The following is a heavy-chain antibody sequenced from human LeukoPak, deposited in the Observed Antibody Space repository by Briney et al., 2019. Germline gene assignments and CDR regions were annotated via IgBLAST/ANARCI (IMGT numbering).Heavy chain of an antibody. J-gene: IGHJ4*02. Sequence: ASVKVSCKASGYSFTSYYMHWVRQAPGQGLEWMGLINPSGSSTTYAQKFQGRVTMTRDMFTSTDYMELTSLTSDDTAVYYCWVGQQLPQFDYWGQGTLVTVSS. CDR3: WVGQQLPQFDY. D-gene: IGHD6-13*01. CDR2: INPSGSST. CDR1: GYSFTSYY. V-gene: IGHV1-46*01.